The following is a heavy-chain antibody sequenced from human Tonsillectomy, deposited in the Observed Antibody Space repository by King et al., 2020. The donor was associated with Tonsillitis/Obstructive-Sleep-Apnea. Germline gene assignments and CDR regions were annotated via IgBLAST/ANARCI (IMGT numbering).Heavy chain of an antibody. CDR3: AKAFLWFGELFRPSPGMDV. D-gene: IGHD3-10*01. CDR2: ISYDGSNK. CDR1: GFTFITFG. Sequence: VQLVESGGGVVQPGRSLRLSCAASGFTFITFGMHWVRQAPGKGLEWVAVISYDGSNKYYADSVKGRFTISRDNSKNTLYLQMNSLRAEDTAVYYCAKAFLWFGELFRPSPGMDVWGQGTTVTVSS. V-gene: IGHV3-30*18. J-gene: IGHJ6*02.